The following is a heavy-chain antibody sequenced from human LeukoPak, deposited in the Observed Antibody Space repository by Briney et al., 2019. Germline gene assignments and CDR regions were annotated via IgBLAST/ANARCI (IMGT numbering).Heavy chain of an antibody. CDR1: GFTFSSYA. V-gene: IGHV3-23*01. CDR3: AKVPSGCYACDFDY. CDR2: ISGSGGST. D-gene: IGHD2-2*01. J-gene: IGHJ4*02. Sequence: GGSLRLSCAASGFTFSSYAMSWVRQAPGKGLEWVSAISGSGGSTYYADSVKGRFTTSRDNSKNTLYLQMNSLRAEDTAVYYCAKVPSGCYACDFDYWGQGTLVTVSS.